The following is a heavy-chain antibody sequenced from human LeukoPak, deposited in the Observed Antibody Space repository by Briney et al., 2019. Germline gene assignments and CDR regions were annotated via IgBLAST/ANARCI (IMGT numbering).Heavy chain of an antibody. CDR2: ISSSGSTI. Sequence: GGSLRLSCAASGFTFSSYEMNWVRQAPGKGLEWVSYISSSGSTIYYADSVKGRFTISRDNAKNSLYLQMNSLRAENTAVYYCARDLGSITGTTYDHWGQGTLVTVSS. J-gene: IGHJ4*02. D-gene: IGHD1-20*01. V-gene: IGHV3-48*03. CDR1: GFTFSSYE. CDR3: ARDLGSITGTTYDH.